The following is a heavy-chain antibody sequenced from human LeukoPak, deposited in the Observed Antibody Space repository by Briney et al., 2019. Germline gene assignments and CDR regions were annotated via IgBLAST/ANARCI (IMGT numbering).Heavy chain of an antibody. CDR1: GFTFDDYG. CDR2: INGDGGRT. Sequence: PGGSLRLSCAASGFTFDDYGMSWVRQAPGKGLEWVSVINGDGGRTYYAESVKGRFTISRDNSKNSLYLQMNSLRTEDTALYYCAKAERFCTSTSCYSLDYWGQGTLVTVSS. J-gene: IGHJ4*02. D-gene: IGHD2-2*02. V-gene: IGHV3-43*02. CDR3: AKAERFCTSTSCYSLDY.